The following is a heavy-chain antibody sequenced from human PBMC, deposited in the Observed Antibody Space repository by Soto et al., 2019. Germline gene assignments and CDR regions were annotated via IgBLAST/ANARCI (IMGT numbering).Heavy chain of an antibody. Sequence: GGSLRLSCAASGFTFSSYAMSWVRQAPGKGLEWVSAISGSGGSTYYADSVKGRFTISGDNSKNTLYLQMNSLRAEDTAVYYCAKVKGATKGNIDYWGQGTLVTVSS. D-gene: IGHD1-26*01. V-gene: IGHV3-23*01. CDR2: ISGSGGST. CDR1: GFTFSSYA. J-gene: IGHJ4*02. CDR3: AKVKGATKGNIDY.